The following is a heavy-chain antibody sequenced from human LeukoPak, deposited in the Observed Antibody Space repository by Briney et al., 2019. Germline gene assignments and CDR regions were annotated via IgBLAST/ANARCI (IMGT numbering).Heavy chain of an antibody. J-gene: IGHJ4*02. D-gene: IGHD3/OR15-3a*01. Sequence: PSETLSLTCAVSGGSISSGVYSWRWVRQPPGKGLEWIGYIYYGGNTYYNPSLKSRLTISFDTSNNQFSLKLSSVTAADTAVYYCARQTGSGLFILPGGQGTLVTVSS. CDR3: ARQTGSGLFILP. CDR1: GGSISSGVYS. CDR2: IYYGGNT. V-gene: IGHV4-30-4*07.